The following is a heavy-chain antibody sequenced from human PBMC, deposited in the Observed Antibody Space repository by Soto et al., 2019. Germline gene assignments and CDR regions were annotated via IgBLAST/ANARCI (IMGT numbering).Heavy chain of an antibody. J-gene: IGHJ6*02. V-gene: IGHV1-46*01. Sequence: GASVKVSCKASGYTFSIYFMHWVRQAPGQGLEWMGTINPSGGDTSYAEKFQGRVTMTRDTSTTTVYMELSSLRSEDTAVYYCARGEVPAATAYGVDVWGQGTTVTVSS. CDR3: ARGEVPAATAYGVDV. CDR1: GYTFSIYF. CDR2: INPSGGDT. D-gene: IGHD2-2*01.